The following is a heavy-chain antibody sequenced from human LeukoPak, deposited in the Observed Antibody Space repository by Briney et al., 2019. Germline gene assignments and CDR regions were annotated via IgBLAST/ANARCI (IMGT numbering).Heavy chain of an antibody. V-gene: IGHV1-2*02. CDR3: AGSGSYFYYFDY. CDR2: INPNSGGT. J-gene: IGHJ4*02. D-gene: IGHD1-26*01. CDR1: GYTFNNYG. Sequence: ASVKVSCKASGYTFNNYGISWVRQAPGQGLEWMGWINPNSGGTNYAQKFQGRVTMTRDTSISTAYMELSRLRSDDTAVYYCAGSGSYFYYFDYWGQGTLVTVSS.